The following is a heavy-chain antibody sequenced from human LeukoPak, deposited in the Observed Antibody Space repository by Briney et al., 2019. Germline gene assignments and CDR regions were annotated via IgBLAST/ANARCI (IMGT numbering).Heavy chain of an antibody. V-gene: IGHV1-69*01. CDR2: IIPIFDKA. CDR1: GGTFSSYA. D-gene: IGHD1-26*01. Sequence: SVKVSCKASGGTFSSYAISWVRQAPGQGLEWMGGIIPIFDKAYYAQRFQGRVTITADESTSTAYMELSSLRSEDTAVYYCARDAGGSYLFYYYYYMDVWGKGTTVTVSS. J-gene: IGHJ6*03. CDR3: ARDAGGSYLFYYYYYMDV.